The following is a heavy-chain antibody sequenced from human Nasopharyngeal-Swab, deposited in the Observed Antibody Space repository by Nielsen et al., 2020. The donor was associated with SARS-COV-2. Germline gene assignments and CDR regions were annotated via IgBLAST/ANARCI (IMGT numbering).Heavy chain of an antibody. J-gene: IGHJ4*02. Sequence: GSLRLSCTVSGGSISSYYWSWIRQPPGKGLEWIGYIYYSGSTYYNPSLKSRVTISVDTSKNQFSLKLSSVTAADTAVYYCARAGEDYGDYSYYFDYWGQGTLVTVSS. CDR2: IYYSGST. CDR3: ARAGEDYGDYSYYFDY. CDR1: GGSISSYY. V-gene: IGHV4-59*08. D-gene: IGHD4-17*01.